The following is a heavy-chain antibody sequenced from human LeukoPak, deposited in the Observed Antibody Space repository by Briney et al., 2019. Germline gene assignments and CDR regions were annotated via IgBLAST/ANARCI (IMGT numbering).Heavy chain of an antibody. CDR3: ARHEARNSYGSFDY. V-gene: IGHV4-38-2*01. CDR2: IYHSGST. J-gene: IGHJ4*02. CDR1: GYSISSGYY. D-gene: IGHD5-18*01. Sequence: PSETLSLTGAVSGYSISSGYYWVWIRQPPGKGLEWIGSIYHSGSTYYNPSLKSRVTISVDTSKNQFSLKLSSVTAADTAVYYCARHEARNSYGSFDYWGQGTLVTVSS.